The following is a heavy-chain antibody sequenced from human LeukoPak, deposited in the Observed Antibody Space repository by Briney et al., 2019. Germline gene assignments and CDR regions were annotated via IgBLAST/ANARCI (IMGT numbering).Heavy chain of an antibody. J-gene: IGHJ6*03. D-gene: IGHD2-15*01. CDR3: ARVLRYCSGGSCRGYYYYMDV. CDR2: ISSSSSTI. V-gene: IGHV3-48*01. CDR1: GFTFSSYS. Sequence: PGGSLRLSCAASGFTFSSYSMNWVRQAPGKGLEWVSYISSSSSTIYYADSVKGRFTISRDNAKNSLYLQMNSLRAEDTAVYYCARVLRYCSGGSCRGYYYYMDVWGKGTTVTVSS.